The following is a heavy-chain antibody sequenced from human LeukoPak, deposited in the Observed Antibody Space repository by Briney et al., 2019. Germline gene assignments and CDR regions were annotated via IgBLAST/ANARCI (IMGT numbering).Heavy chain of an antibody. D-gene: IGHD3-22*01. J-gene: IGHJ4*02. CDR1: GGTFSSYA. V-gene: IGHV1-69*13. CDR2: IIPIFGTA. CDR3: ARGSYYHDSSGFLCDY. Sequence: SVKVSCKASGGTFSSYAISWVRQAPGQGLEWMGGIIPIFGTANYAQKFQGRVTITADESTSTAYMELSSLRSEDTAVYYCARGSYYHDSSGFLCDYWGQGTLVTVSS.